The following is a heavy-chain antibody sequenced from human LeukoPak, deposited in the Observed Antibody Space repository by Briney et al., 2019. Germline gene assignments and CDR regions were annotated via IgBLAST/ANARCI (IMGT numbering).Heavy chain of an antibody. J-gene: IGHJ6*03. CDR1: GYRFTNHW. CDR2: IYPGDSDT. V-gene: IGHV5-51*01. CDR3: ARDNRGSYYGYYYYYYMDV. Sequence: GESLKISCKGSGYRFTNHWIGWVRQMPGKGLEWMGIIYPGDSDTRYSPSFQGQVTISADKSIITAYLQWSSLKASDTAMYYCARDNRGSYYGYYYYYYMDVWGKGTTVTISS. D-gene: IGHD1-26*01.